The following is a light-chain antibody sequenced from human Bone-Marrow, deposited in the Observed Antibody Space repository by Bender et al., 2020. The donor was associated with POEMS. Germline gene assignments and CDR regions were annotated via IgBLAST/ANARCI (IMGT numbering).Light chain of an antibody. Sequence: QSALTQPASVSGSPGQSLTISCTGTSSNLGNYHLVSWYQHHPGKAPKVVIYQSNKRPSGSSDRFSGSKSANTASLTISGLQAEDEADYYCSSYAGTYTFVVFGGGTRLTVL. CDR2: QSN. V-gene: IGLV2-23*01. CDR1: SSNLGNYHL. CDR3: SSYAGTYTFVV. J-gene: IGLJ2*01.